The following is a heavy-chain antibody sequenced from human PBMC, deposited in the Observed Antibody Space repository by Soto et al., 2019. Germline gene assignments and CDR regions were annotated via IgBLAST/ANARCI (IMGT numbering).Heavy chain of an antibody. Sequence: VQLVESGGGVVQPGRSLRLSCAASGFTFSDYAMHWVRQAPGKGLEWVAVVSHDGRNTHYADSVKGRFTISRDNSKNTVSLEMTSLRAEDTAVYYCAKWGRQWLVTCDFNYWGQGALVTVSS. D-gene: IGHD6-19*01. V-gene: IGHV3-30*18. CDR3: AKWGRQWLVTCDFNY. CDR1: GFTFSDYA. J-gene: IGHJ4*02. CDR2: VSHDGRNT.